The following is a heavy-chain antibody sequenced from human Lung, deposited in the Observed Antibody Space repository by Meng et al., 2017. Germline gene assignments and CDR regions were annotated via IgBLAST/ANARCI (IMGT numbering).Heavy chain of an antibody. Sequence: QGPLQQWGAGRFKPSETLPLTCVVSGGSFSDYYWSWIRQPPGKGLEWIGEINHSGSTNYNPSLESRATISVDTSQNNLSLKLSSVTAADSAVYYCARGPTTMAHDFDYWGQGTLVTVSS. V-gene: IGHV4-34*01. D-gene: IGHD4-11*01. CDR1: GGSFSDYY. J-gene: IGHJ4*02. CDR3: ARGPTTMAHDFDY. CDR2: INHSGST.